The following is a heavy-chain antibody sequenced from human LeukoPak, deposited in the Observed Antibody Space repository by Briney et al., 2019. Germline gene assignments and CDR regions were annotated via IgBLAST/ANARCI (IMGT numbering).Heavy chain of an antibody. CDR1: GFTVSNYG. V-gene: IGHV3-21*01. J-gene: IGHJ6*02. D-gene: IGHD2-2*01. Sequence: GGSLRLSCAASGFTVSNYGIYWVRQAPGKGLEWVSSISSSSSYIYYADSVKGRFTISRDNAKNSLYLQMNSLRAEDTAVYYCARDKDIVVVPAANVYYYYYGMDVWGQGTTVTVSS. CDR3: ARDKDIVVVPAANVYYYYYGMDV. CDR2: ISSSSSYI.